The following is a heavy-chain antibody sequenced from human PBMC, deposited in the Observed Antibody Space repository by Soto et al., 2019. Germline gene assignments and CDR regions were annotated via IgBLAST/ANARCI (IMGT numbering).Heavy chain of an antibody. CDR2: MYYSGTT. CDR1: GGSISSSDFY. CDR3: AVVDSTGNWFDP. D-gene: IGHD6-25*01. V-gene: IGHV4-39*01. J-gene: IGHJ5*02. Sequence: QLQLQESGPGLVKPSETLSLTCTVSGGSISSSDFYWGWLRQTPGKGLEFIGSMYYSGTTYYNPYLKSRVTIYVDTSKNPLTLKLISVTAADTAVYYCAVVDSTGNWFDPWGEGALVTVSS.